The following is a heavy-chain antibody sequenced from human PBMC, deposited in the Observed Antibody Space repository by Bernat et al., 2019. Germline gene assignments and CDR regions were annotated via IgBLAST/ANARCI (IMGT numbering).Heavy chain of an antibody. CDR2: ISGSGGST. CDR1: GFTFSSNA. Sequence: EVQLLESGGGLAQPGGSLRLSCAASGFTFSSNAMSWVRQAPGKGLEWVSAISGSGGSTYYADPVKGRFTISRDNSKNTLYLQMISLRAEDTAVYYCAKANSDAPRYYFDYWGQGSLVTVSS. J-gene: IGHJ4*02. D-gene: IGHD2-21*02. V-gene: IGHV3-23*01. CDR3: AKANSDAPRYYFDY.